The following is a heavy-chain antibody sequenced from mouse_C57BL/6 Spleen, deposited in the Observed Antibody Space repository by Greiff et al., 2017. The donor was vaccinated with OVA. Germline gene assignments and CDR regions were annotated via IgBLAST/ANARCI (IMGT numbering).Heavy chain of an antibody. CDR3: VRGTTVGYFDV. V-gene: IGHV10-1*01. CDR1: GFSFNTYA. D-gene: IGHD1-1*01. J-gene: IGHJ1*03. CDR2: IRSKSNNYAT. Sequence: EVQGVESGGGLVQPKGSLKLSCAASGFSFNTYAMNWVRQAPGKGLEWVARIRSKSNNYATYYADSVKDRFTISRDDSESMLYLQMNNLKTEDTAMYYCVRGTTVGYFDVWGTGTTVTVSS.